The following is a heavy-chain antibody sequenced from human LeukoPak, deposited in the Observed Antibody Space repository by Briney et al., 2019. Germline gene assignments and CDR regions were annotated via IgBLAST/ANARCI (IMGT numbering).Heavy chain of an antibody. V-gene: IGHV1-18*01. J-gene: IGHJ5*02. CDR2: ISAYNGNT. Sequence: ASVKVSCKASGYTFTSYGISWVRQAPGQGLEWMGWISAYNGNTNYAQKLQGRVTMTTDTSTSTAYMELRSLRSDDTAVYYCARTSLEYYDFWSGYFPGCFDPWGQGTLVTVSS. D-gene: IGHD3-3*01. CDR1: GYTFTSYG. CDR3: ARTSLEYYDFWSGYFPGCFDP.